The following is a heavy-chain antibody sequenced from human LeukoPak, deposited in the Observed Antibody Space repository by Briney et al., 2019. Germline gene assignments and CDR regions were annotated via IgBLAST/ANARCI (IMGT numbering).Heavy chain of an antibody. Sequence: GGSLRLSCSASGFIFSSSAMHWVRQAPGKGLEYVSAISPNGGSTYYADSVKGRFSISRDNSKNILYLQMSSVRPEDTAVYYCVPKGNEGYWGQGTLVTVSS. CDR1: GFIFSSSA. J-gene: IGHJ4*02. V-gene: IGHV3-64D*06. CDR3: VPKGNEGY. CDR2: ISPNGGST. D-gene: IGHD1-1*01.